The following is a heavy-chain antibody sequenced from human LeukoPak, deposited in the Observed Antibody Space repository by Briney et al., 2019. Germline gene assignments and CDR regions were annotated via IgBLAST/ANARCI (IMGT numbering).Heavy chain of an antibody. V-gene: IGHV3-23*01. J-gene: IGHJ4*02. Sequence: QPGGSLRLSCAASGFTLSSYAMTWVRQSPGKGLEWVSSVSDSGGGTYYADSVKGRFTISRDNSKNTLYLQMNSLRVEDTALYFCAKGLTAAYYFDYWGQGTLVTVSS. CDR1: GFTLSSYA. CDR2: VSDSGGGT. CDR3: AKGLTAAYYFDY. D-gene: IGHD2-21*02.